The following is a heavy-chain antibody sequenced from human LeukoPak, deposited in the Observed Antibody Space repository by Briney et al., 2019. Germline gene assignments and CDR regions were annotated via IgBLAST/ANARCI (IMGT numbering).Heavy chain of an antibody. CDR2: IKQDGREK. J-gene: IGHJ3*02. D-gene: IGHD3-3*01. CDR1: EFTFSSYW. V-gene: IGHV3-7*01. Sequence: GGSLRLSCAASEFTFSSYWMSWVRQAPGKGLEWVANIKQDGREKYYVDSVKGRFTISRDNAKNSLYLQMNSLRAEDTAVYYCARVMSGYYVVLDIWGQGTMVTVSS. CDR3: ARVMSGYYVVLDI.